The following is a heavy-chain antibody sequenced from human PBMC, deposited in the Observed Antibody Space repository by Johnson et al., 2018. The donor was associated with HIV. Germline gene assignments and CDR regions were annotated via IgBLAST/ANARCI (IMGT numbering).Heavy chain of an antibody. J-gene: IGHJ3*02. V-gene: IGHV3-20*04. CDR1: GFSLDDYG. D-gene: IGHD2-15*01. CDR3: ARGIRNTPINDAFDI. CDR2: FNWNGGNT. Sequence: VQVVESGGGVVRPGGSLRLSCEGSGFSLDDYGMSWVRQRPGKGLEWVSGFNWNGGNTGYADSVKGRFSISRDNVKNSLYLQMNSMRVEDTALYYCARGIRNTPINDAFDIWGQGTLVTVSS.